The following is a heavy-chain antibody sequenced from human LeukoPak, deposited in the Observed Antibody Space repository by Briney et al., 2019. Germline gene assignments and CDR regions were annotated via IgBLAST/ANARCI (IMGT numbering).Heavy chain of an antibody. Sequence: SVKVSCRASGGTFSSYAISWVRQAPGQGLEWMGGIIPIFGTANYAQKFQGRVTITADESTSTAYMELSSLRSEDTAVYYCARPRYSSSSPGGAQGDWFDPWGQGTLVTVSS. CDR1: GGTFSSYA. V-gene: IGHV1-69*13. CDR3: ARPRYSSSSPGGAQGDWFDP. J-gene: IGHJ5*02. CDR2: IIPIFGTA. D-gene: IGHD6-6*01.